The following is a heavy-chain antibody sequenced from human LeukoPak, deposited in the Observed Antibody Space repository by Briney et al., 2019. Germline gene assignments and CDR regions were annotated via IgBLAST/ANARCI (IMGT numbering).Heavy chain of an antibody. V-gene: IGHV3-21*01. J-gene: IGHJ4*01. CDR2: ISSRSTYI. D-gene: IGHD3-10*01. CDR3: AARDSYGSGSFPIDN. Sequence: GGSLRLSCAASGFTFSSYSMNWVRQAPGKGLEWVSSISSRSTYIYYADSLKGRFTISRDNAKNSLYLQMNSLRAEDTAVYYCAARDSYGSGSFPIDNWGHGTLVTVSS. CDR1: GFTFSSYS.